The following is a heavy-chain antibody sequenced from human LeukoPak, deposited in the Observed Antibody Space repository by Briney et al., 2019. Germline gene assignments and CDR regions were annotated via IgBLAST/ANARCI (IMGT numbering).Heavy chain of an antibody. D-gene: IGHD5-18*01. CDR3: AKQGGYSYGRRTGIDY. CDR2: ISGSGGST. Sequence: PGGSLRLSCAASGFTFSSYAMSWVRQAPGKGLEWVSAISGSGGSTYYADSVKGRFTISRDNSKNTLYLQMNSLRAEDTAVYYCAKQGGYSYGRRTGIDYWGQGTLVTVSS. J-gene: IGHJ4*02. CDR1: GFTFSSYA. V-gene: IGHV3-23*01.